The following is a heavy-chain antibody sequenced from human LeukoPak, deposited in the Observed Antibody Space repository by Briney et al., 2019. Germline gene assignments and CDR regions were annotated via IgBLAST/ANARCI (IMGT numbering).Heavy chain of an antibody. CDR3: AKDLKAWLLAAAGTPGGY. CDR2: ISYDGSNK. D-gene: IGHD6-13*01. J-gene: IGHJ4*02. Sequence: GGSLRLSCAASGFTFSSYGMHGVRQAPGKGLEWGAVISYDGSNKYYADSVKGRFTISRDNSKNTLYLQMNSLRAEDTAVYYCAKDLKAWLLAAAGTPGGYWGQGTLVTVSS. V-gene: IGHV3-30*18. CDR1: GFTFSSYG.